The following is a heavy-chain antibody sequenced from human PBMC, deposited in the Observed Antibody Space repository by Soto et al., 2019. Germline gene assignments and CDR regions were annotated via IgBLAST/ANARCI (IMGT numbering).Heavy chain of an antibody. J-gene: IGHJ4*02. Sequence: EVQLVESGGGLVQPGGSLRLSCVASGFTFSSDWMHWVRQGAGKGLVWVSRINMDGSVTNYADSVKGRFTISRDNAKNTVYLQMNSLRFEDTAVYYCARGPRGVYGNDYWGQGALVTVSS. D-gene: IGHD2-8*02. CDR2: INMDGSVT. V-gene: IGHV3-74*01. CDR3: ARGPRGVYGNDY. CDR1: GFTFSSDW.